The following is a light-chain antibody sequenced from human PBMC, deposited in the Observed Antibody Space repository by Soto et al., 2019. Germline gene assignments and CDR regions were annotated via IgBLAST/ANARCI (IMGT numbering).Light chain of an antibody. CDR3: SSYTGSSTLDVV. V-gene: IGLV2-14*01. CDR1: SSDVGGYNY. J-gene: IGLJ2*01. Sequence: QSALTQPASVSGSPGQSITISCTGTSSDVGGYNYVSWYHQHPGKAPKLMIYDVSNRPSGVSNRFSGSKSGNTASLTISGLQAEDEADYYCSSYTGSSTLDVVFGGGTKLTVL. CDR2: DVS.